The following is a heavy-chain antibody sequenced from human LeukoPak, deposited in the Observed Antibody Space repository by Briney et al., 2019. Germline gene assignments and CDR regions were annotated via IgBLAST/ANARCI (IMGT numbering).Heavy chain of an antibody. Sequence: GGSLRLSCAASGFTFSSYGMHWVRQAPGKGLEWVSTISNSGDATFYADAVKGRFTISRDNSKNTLYLQMYSLRAEDTAIYYCAKAPPYTKYFDYWGQGTLLTVSS. CDR3: AKAPPYTKYFDY. J-gene: IGHJ4*02. V-gene: IGHV3-23*01. CDR2: ISNSGDAT. D-gene: IGHD1-1*01. CDR1: GFTFSSYG.